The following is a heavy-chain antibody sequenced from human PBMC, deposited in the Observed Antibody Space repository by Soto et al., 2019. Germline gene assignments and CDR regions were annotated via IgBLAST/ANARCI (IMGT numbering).Heavy chain of an antibody. CDR1: GYTFTSYG. V-gene: IGHV1-18*01. CDR2: ISADNGNT. J-gene: IGHJ5*02. CDR3: ARDWYCSGGRCYNCFDP. Sequence: QVQLVQSGAEVKKPGASVKVSFKASGYTFTSYGISWVRQAPGQGLEWMGWISADNGNTNYAQKLQGRVTMTTDTPTSTAYMELRSLRSDDTAVYACARDWYCSGGRCYNCFDPWGQGTLVTVSS. D-gene: IGHD2-15*01.